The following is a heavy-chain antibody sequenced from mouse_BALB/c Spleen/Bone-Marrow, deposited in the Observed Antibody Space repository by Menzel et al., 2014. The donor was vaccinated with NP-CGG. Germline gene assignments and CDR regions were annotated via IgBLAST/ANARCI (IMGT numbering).Heavy chain of an antibody. Sequence: VQLQQPGAELVKPGASVKLSCTASGFNIKDTYMHWVKQRPEQGLEWIGRIDPANYNTKYDPKFQGKATITADTSSNTAYLQLSSLTSEDTAVYYYARNSMAYWGQGTLVTVSA. CDR3: ARNSMAY. J-gene: IGHJ3*01. CDR2: IDPANYNT. V-gene: IGHV14-3*02. CDR1: GFNIKDTY.